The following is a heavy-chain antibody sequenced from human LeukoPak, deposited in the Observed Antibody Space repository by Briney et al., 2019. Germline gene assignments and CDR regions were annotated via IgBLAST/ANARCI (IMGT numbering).Heavy chain of an antibody. V-gene: IGHV1-69*05. Sequence: SVKVSCKASGGTFSSYAISWVRQAPGQGLEWMGGIIPIFGTANYAQKFQGRVTITTDESTSTAYMELSSLRSEDTAVYYCARDLPGVASSAYGGPSKDYWGQGTLATVSS. J-gene: IGHJ4*02. D-gene: IGHD4-23*01. CDR1: GGTFSSYA. CDR3: ARDLPGVASSAYGGPSKDY. CDR2: IIPIFGTA.